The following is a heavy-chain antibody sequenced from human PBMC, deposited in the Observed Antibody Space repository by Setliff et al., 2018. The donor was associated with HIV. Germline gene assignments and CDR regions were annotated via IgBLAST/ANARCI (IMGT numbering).Heavy chain of an antibody. D-gene: IGHD5-12*01. J-gene: IGHJ4*02. Sequence: PSETLSLTCTVSGGSISSHYWSWIRQPPGKGLEWIGSIYYSGSTNYNPSLKSRVTISVDTSKNQFSLKLSSVTPADTAVYYCARDRQGRRDGYNYLDYFDYWGQGTLVTVSS. CDR1: GGSISSHY. V-gene: IGHV4-59*11. CDR3: ARDRQGRRDGYNYLDYFDY. CDR2: IYYSGST.